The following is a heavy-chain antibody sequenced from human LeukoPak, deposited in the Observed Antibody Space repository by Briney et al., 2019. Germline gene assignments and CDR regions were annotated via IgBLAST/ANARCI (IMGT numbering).Heavy chain of an antibody. CDR1: GGSVSSGSYY. CDR2: IYYSGST. CDR3: ATVAVIRGVTYFDY. D-gene: IGHD3-10*01. V-gene: IGHV4-61*01. Sequence: SETLSLTCTVSGGSVSSGSYYWSWIRQPPGKGLEWIGYIYYSGSTNYNPSLKSRVTISVDTSKNQFSLKLRSVTAADTAVYYCATVAVIRGVTYFDYWGQGTLVTVSS. J-gene: IGHJ4*02.